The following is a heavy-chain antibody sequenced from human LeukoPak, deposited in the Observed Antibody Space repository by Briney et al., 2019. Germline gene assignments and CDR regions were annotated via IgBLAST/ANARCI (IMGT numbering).Heavy chain of an antibody. J-gene: IGHJ4*02. CDR3: ARQTRNGYNPFDY. Sequence: LGESLKISCKGSGYSFASYWIGWVRQMPGKGLEWMGIIYPGDSNTKYSPSFQGQVTISADKSISTAYLQWSSLKASDTAMYYCARQTRNGYNPFDYWGQGTLVTVSS. CDR2: IYPGDSNT. V-gene: IGHV5-51*01. D-gene: IGHD5-24*01. CDR1: GYSFASYW.